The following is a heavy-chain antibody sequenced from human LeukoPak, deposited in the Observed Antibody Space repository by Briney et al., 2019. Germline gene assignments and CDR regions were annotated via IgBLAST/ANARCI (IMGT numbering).Heavy chain of an antibody. V-gene: IGHV3-30*02. CDR3: AKVRRSGLPTLPSLGY. D-gene: IGHD4-11*01. CDR1: GFTFSSYG. J-gene: IGHJ4*02. Sequence: GGSLRLSCAASGFTFSSYGMHWVRQAPGKGLDWVAFIRDDGSDKYYADSVKGRFTISRDNSKNTLYLQMSSLRTVDTAVYYCAKVRRSGLPTLPSLGYWGPGTLVTVSS. CDR2: IRDDGSDK.